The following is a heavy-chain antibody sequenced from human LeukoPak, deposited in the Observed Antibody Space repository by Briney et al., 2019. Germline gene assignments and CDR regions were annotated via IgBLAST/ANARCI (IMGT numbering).Heavy chain of an antibody. V-gene: IGHV3-30*02. CDR3: AKGLLRVLEWTFDP. Sequence: PGGSLRLSCAASGFTFSSYGMHWVRQAPGKGLEWVAFIRYDGSNKYYADSVKGRFTISRDNSKNTLYLQMNSLRTEDTAVYYCAKGLLRVLEWTFDPWGQGTLVTVSS. D-gene: IGHD3-3*01. J-gene: IGHJ5*02. CDR2: IRYDGSNK. CDR1: GFTFSSYG.